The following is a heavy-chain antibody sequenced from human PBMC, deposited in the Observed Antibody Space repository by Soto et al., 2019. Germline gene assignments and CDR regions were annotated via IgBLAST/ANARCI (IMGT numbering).Heavy chain of an antibody. CDR1: GLSFSTYS. CDR3: ARENVVVVAATVYYDVNYHYMDV. J-gene: IGHJ6*03. Sequence: EEQVVESGGGLVQPGGSLRLSCAASGLSFSTYSLNWVRQVPGKGLEWISYISSSSSTIHYADSVKGRFTISRDDAANSRYLQMNSLRAEDTAVYYCARENVVVVAATVYYDVNYHYMDVWGRGTTVTVSS. CDR2: ISSSSSTI. D-gene: IGHD2-15*01. V-gene: IGHV3-48*01.